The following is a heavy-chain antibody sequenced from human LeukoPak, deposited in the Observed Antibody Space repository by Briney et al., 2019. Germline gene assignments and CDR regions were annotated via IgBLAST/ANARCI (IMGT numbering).Heavy chain of an antibody. D-gene: IGHD6-19*01. CDR2: IKSKTDGGTT. CDR3: TTDIPVVPAGAGTVGGAFDI. V-gene: IGHV3-15*01. Sequence: GGSLRLSCAASGFTFSNAWMSWVRQAPGKGREWVGRIKSKTDGGTTDYAAPVKGRFTISRDDSKNTLYPQMNSLKTEDTAVYYCTTDIPVVPAGAGTVGGAFDIWGQGTMVTVSS. CDR1: GFTFSNAW. J-gene: IGHJ3*02.